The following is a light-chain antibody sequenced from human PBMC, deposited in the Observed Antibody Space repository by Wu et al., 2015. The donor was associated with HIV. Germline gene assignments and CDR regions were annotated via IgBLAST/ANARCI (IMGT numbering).Light chain of an antibody. CDR1: QSVSSN. V-gene: IGKV3-15*01. Sequence: EIVMTQSPATLSVSPGGRVTLSRRASQSVSSNLAWYQQKPGQAPRLLIWGASTRATGIPARFSGSGSGTEFTLTISSMQSEDFAVYYCLQYNNWPPFTFGQGTKLESK. J-gene: IGKJ2*01. CDR3: LQYNNWPPFT. CDR2: GAS.